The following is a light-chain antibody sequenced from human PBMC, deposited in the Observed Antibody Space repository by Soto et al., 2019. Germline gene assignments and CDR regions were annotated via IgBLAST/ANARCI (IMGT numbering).Light chain of an antibody. Sequence: QSALTQPASVSGSPGQSITISSTGTASDVGRYNYVSWYQVHPGTAPKLIIYEVINRPSGVSSRFSGSKSGNMASLTISGLQAEDEADYYCSSITGSSTPVVFGGGTKLTVL. CDR3: SSITGSSTPVV. CDR2: EVI. J-gene: IGLJ3*02. CDR1: ASDVGRYNY. V-gene: IGLV2-14*01.